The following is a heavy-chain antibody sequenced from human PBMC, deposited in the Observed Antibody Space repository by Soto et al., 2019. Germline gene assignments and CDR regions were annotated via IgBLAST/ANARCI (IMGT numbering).Heavy chain of an antibody. CDR2: ISDDGDRT. J-gene: IGHJ4*02. CDR1: GFTFSSYH. D-gene: IGHD3-22*01. V-gene: IGHV3-23*01. CDR3: ARGYVRDTMIVVVITNRRIGYYFDY. Sequence: GGSLRLSCTASGFTFSSYHMNWVRQAPGKGLESICSISDDGDRTYYRDSVKGRFTIFRDNSKNTLSLQMNNLRAEDTAVYYCARGYVRDTMIVVVITNRRIGYYFDYWGQGTLVTVSS.